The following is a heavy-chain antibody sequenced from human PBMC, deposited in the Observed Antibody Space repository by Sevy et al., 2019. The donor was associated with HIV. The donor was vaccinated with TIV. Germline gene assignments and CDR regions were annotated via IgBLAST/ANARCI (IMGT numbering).Heavy chain of an antibody. J-gene: IGHJ6*02. V-gene: IGHV3-21*01. D-gene: IGHD1-26*01. CDR1: GFPFSSFA. Sequence: GGSLRLSCSASGFPFSSFAMNWVRQTPGKGLEWVSSISSSSSYIYYADSVKGRFTISRDNAKNSLYLQMNSLGAEDTAVYYCARVKRWELLRGYYYYGIDVWGQGTTVTVSS. CDR3: ARVKRWELLRGYYYYGIDV. CDR2: ISSSSSYI.